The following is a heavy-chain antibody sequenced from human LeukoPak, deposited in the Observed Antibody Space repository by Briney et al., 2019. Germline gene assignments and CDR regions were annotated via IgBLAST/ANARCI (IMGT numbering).Heavy chain of an antibody. J-gene: IGHJ4*02. V-gene: IGHV3-7*03. D-gene: IGHD6-19*01. CDR2: IKEDGSEE. CDR1: RFTFSRYW. Sequence: GGSLRLSCVDSRFTFSRYWMSWVRQAPGKGLEWVANIKEDGSEEYYVDSVTGRFTISRDNSKNTLYLQMNSLRAEDTAVYYCARRSGIAVAGAFDYWGQGTLVTVSS. CDR3: ARRSGIAVAGAFDY.